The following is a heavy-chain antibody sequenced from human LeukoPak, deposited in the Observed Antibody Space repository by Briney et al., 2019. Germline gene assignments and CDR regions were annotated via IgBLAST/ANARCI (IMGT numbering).Heavy chain of an antibody. J-gene: IGHJ6*03. CDR2: INWNGDST. Sequence: GGSLRLSCAASGFTVSSNYMSWVRQAPGKGLEWVSGINWNGDSTGYVDSVKGRFTISRDNAKNSLYLQMNSLRAEDTALYHCARNRGSGYYFYMDVWGKGTTVTISS. CDR3: ARNRGSGYYFYMDV. V-gene: IGHV3-20*01. D-gene: IGHD2/OR15-2a*01. CDR1: GFTVSSNY.